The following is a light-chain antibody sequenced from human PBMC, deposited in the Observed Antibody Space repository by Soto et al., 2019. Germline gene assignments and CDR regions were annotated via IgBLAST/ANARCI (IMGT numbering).Light chain of an antibody. CDR1: QSVSSN. Sequence: EIVMTQSPATLSVSPGERATLSCRASQSVSSNLAWYQQKPGQAPRLLIYGASTRATACPARFSGSGSGTEFTLTISSLQSEDFAVYYCQQYNNWPPYTFGQGTKVDIK. CDR3: QQYNNWPPYT. J-gene: IGKJ2*01. V-gene: IGKV3-15*01. CDR2: GAS.